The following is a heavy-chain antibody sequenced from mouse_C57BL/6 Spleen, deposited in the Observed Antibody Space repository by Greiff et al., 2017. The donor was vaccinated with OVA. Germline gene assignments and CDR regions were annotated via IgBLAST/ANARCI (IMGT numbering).Heavy chain of an antibody. CDR2: INYDGSST. V-gene: IGHV5-16*01. CDR3: AREGAQAPYYAMDY. CDR1: GFTFSDYY. J-gene: IGHJ4*01. Sequence: EVHLVESEGGLVQPGSSMKLSCTASGFTFSDYYMAWVRQVPEKGLEWVANINYDGSSTYYLDSLKSRFIISRDNAKNILYLQMSSLKSEDTATYYCAREGAQAPYYAMDYWGQGTSVTVSS. D-gene: IGHD3-2*02.